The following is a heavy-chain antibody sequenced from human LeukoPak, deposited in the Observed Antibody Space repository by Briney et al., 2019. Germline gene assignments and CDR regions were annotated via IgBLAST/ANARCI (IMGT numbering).Heavy chain of an antibody. CDR3: ARDYCSGGSCSSFAPDY. J-gene: IGHJ4*02. Sequence: TSETLSLTCAVYGGSFSGYYWSWIRQPPGKGLEWIGHISDTGSTKYNPSVESRVTIALETSKNQFSLKLSSVTAADTAVYYCARDYCSGGSCSSFAPDYWGQGTLVIVSS. CDR2: ISDTGST. D-gene: IGHD2-15*01. CDR1: GGSFSGYY. V-gene: IGHV4-59*13.